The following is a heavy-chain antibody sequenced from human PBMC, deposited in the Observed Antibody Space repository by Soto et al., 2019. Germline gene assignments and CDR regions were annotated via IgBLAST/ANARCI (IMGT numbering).Heavy chain of an antibody. CDR1: GGSISSYY. V-gene: IGHV4-59*12. CDR2: IYYSGST. J-gene: IGHJ4*02. D-gene: IGHD2-15*01. Sequence: PSETLSLTCTVSGGSISSYYWSWIRQPPGKGVEWIGYIYYSGSTNYNPSLKSRVTISVDTSNNQFSLTLTSVTAADTAIYYCASARFDSWGQGTLVTVSS. CDR3: ASARFDS.